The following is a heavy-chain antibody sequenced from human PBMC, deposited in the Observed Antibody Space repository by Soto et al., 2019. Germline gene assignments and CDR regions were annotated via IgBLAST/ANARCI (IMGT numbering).Heavy chain of an antibody. Sequence: QVQLQESGPGLVKPSETLSLTCTVSGGSISSYYSSWIRQPPGKGLEWIGYIYYSGSSNYNPSLKSRVTISVDTSKNQFSLKLSSVTAADTAVYYCARRYGGNFDYWGQGTLVTVSS. CDR1: GGSISSYY. CDR2: IYYSGSS. J-gene: IGHJ4*02. V-gene: IGHV4-59*08. D-gene: IGHD2-15*01. CDR3: ARRYGGNFDY.